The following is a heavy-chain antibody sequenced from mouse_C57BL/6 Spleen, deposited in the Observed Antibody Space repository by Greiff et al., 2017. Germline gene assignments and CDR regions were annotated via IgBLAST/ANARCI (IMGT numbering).Heavy chain of an antibody. CDR3: ARGELNGRYFDV. J-gene: IGHJ1*03. Sequence: QVQLQQSGAELVRPGTSVKVSCKASGYAFTNYLIEWVKQRPGQGLEWSGVINPGSGGTNYHEKFKGKSTLTADKSSSTAYMQLSRLTSEDSAVYFCARGELNGRYFDVWGTGTTVTVSS. V-gene: IGHV1-54*01. CDR2: INPGSGGT. D-gene: IGHD1-1*02. CDR1: GYAFTNYL.